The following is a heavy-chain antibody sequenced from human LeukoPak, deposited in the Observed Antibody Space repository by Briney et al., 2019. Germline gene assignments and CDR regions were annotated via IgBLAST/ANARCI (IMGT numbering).Heavy chain of an antibody. V-gene: IGHV5-51*01. CDR3: SVSGAGTY. Sequence: GESLQISCKGSGYSFTTYWIGWVRQMPGKGLEWMGIIYPGDSDTRYSPSFQGQVTISADKSINTAYLQWSSLKASDTAIYYCSVSGAGTYWGQGAQVTVSS. D-gene: IGHD6-13*01. J-gene: IGHJ4*02. CDR2: IYPGDSDT. CDR1: GYSFTTYW.